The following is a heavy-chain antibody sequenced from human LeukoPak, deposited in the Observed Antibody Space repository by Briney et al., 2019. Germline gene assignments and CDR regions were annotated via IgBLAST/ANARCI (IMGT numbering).Heavy chain of an antibody. D-gene: IGHD6-19*01. CDR2: IYSSGST. CDR3: ARALPGIAVAGPIDY. V-gene: IGHV4-4*07. J-gene: IGHJ4*02. CDR1: GGSVSSYY. Sequence: SETLSLTCTVSGGSVSSYYWSWIRQSAGKGLEWIGRIYSSGSTNYNPSLKSRVTISVDTSKNQFSLKLSSVTAADTAVYYCARALPGIAVAGPIDYWGQGTLVTVSS.